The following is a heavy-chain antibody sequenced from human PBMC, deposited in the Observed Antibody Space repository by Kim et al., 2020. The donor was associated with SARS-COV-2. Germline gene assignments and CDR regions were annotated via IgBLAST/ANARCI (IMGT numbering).Heavy chain of an antibody. D-gene: IGHD3-10*01. Sequence: VKGRFTNSRENAKNSLYLQMNSLRAGDTAVYYCARNYGSGSLGCRGGMDVWGQGTTVTVSS. J-gene: IGHJ6*02. V-gene: IGHV3-13*01. CDR3: ARNYGSGSLGCRGGMDV.